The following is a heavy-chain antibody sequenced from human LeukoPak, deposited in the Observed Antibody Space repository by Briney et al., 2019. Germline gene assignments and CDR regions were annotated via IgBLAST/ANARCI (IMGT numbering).Heavy chain of an antibody. V-gene: IGHV1-2*02. Sequence: ASVKVSCKASGYTFTGYYMHWVRQAPGQGLEWMGWINPNSGGTNYAQKFQGRVTMTRDTSISTAYMELSRLRSDDTAMYYCAREYSGYRRMDVWGKGTTVTVSS. CDR3: AREYSGYRRMDV. J-gene: IGHJ6*04. D-gene: IGHD5-12*01. CDR2: INPNSGGT. CDR1: GYTFTGYY.